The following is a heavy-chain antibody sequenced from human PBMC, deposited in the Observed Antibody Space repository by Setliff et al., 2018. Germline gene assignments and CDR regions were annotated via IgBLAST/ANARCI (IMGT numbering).Heavy chain of an antibody. D-gene: IGHD3-22*01. CDR1: GYSFTSYW. V-gene: IGHV5-51*01. CDR2: IYPGDSDT. Sequence: GESLKISCKGSGYSFTSYWIGWVRQMPGKGLEWMGIIYPGDSDTRYSPSFQGQVTISADKSISTAYLQWSSLKASDTAMYYCARQVRGYYYDSSGYYRASPGYYYMDVWGKGTTVTVSS. J-gene: IGHJ6*03. CDR3: ARQVRGYYYDSSGYYRASPGYYYMDV.